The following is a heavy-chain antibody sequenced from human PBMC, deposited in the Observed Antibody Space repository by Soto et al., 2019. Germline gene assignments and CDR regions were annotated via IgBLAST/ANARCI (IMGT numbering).Heavy chain of an antibody. Sequence: SETLSLTCTVSGGSISSNDFYWSWIRQHPGKGLEWIGYIYYSGSTYYNPSLKSRVTISVDTSKNQFSLKLSSVTAADTAVYYCATSPTSYGGNQFDYWGQGTLVTVSS. D-gene: IGHD4-17*01. CDR1: GGSISSNDFY. CDR2: IYYSGST. CDR3: ATSPTSYGGNQFDY. V-gene: IGHV4-30-4*08. J-gene: IGHJ4*02.